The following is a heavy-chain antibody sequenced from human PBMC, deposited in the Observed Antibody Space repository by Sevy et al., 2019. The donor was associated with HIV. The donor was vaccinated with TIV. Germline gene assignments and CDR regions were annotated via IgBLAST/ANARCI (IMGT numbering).Heavy chain of an antibody. J-gene: IGHJ4*02. CDR3: AGDHCDDGVCFRSGYFDY. D-gene: IGHD2-8*02. CDR2: ISFDGRNE. CDR1: GFTFANHA. Sequence: GGSLRLSCVASGFTFANHAIHWVRQAPGKGLEWVAIISFDGRNERYADSVKGRFTISRDNSKNTVYLQMTRLGTEDAAVYYCAGDHCDDGVCFRSGYFDYWGQGTLVTVSS. V-gene: IGHV3-30*04.